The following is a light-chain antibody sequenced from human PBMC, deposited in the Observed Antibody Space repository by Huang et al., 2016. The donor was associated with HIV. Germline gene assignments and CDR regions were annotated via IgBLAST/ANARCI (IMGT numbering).Light chain of an antibody. V-gene: IGKV3-20*01. CDR1: QSVDSGY. CDR3: HQYGSSMAT. CDR2: GTS. J-gene: IGKJ1*01. Sequence: VLTQSPGSLSLSLGDRVTVSCRASQSVDSGYLAWYQHKSGQSPRLLVYGTSTRASGIPSMFSGSGSGRDFTLTISRLEPEDFGVYYCHQYGSSMATFGQGTKVAI.